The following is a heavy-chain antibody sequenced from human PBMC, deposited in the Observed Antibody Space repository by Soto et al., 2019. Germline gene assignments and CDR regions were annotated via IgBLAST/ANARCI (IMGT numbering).Heavy chain of an antibody. V-gene: IGHV1-69*13. CDR3: GLVAATRWLRYYYGMDV. CDR1: GGTFSSYA. Sequence: ASVEVSCKASGGTFSSYAMSWVRQAPGQGLEGMGGIIPIFGTADYAQKFQGRVTITADESTSTAYMELSSLRSEDTAVYYCGLVAATRWLRYYYGMDVWGEGTTMTF. CDR2: IIPIFGTA. J-gene: IGHJ6*01. D-gene: IGHD2-15*01.